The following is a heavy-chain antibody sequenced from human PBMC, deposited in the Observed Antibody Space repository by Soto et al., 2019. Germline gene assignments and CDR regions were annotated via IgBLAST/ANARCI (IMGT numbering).Heavy chain of an antibody. CDR2: ISSSSSTI. CDR1: GFTFSSYS. Sequence: GGSLRLSCAASGFTFSSYSMNWVRQAPGKGLEWVSYISSSSSTIYYADSVKGRFTISRDNAKSSLYLQMNSLRDEDTAVYYCAGIQLGTYYYYGMDVWGQGTTVTVSS. V-gene: IGHV3-48*02. D-gene: IGHD5-18*01. J-gene: IGHJ6*02. CDR3: AGIQLGTYYYYGMDV.